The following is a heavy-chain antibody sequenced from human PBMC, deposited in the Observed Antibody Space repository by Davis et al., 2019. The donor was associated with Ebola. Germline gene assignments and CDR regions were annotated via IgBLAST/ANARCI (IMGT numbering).Heavy chain of an antibody. V-gene: IGHV3-23*01. J-gene: IGHJ6*02. CDR2: ISGSGGST. CDR3: AKVLQATNRLATTYYYYALDV. Sequence: PGGSLRPSCPAPGFTSSSYAMSWVRQAPGKGLEWASAISGSGGSTYYPDPVKGQFTIPRDNSKTTLDLQMNSLGAEDAAVYYCAKVLQATNRLATTYYYYALDVWGQGTTVTVS. CDR1: GFTSSSYA. D-gene: IGHD5-12*01.